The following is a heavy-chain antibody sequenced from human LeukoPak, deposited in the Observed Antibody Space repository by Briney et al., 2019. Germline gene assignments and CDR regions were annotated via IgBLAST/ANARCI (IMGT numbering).Heavy chain of an antibody. CDR3: AKAALGELSPDY. Sequence: GGSLRLSCAASGFTFDDYAMHWVRQAPGKGLEWVSGISWNSGSIGYADSVKGRFTISRDNAKNSLYLQMNSLRAEDTALYYCAKAALGELSPDYWGQGTLVTVSS. D-gene: IGHD3-16*02. V-gene: IGHV3-9*01. J-gene: IGHJ4*02. CDR2: ISWNSGSI. CDR1: GFTFDDYA.